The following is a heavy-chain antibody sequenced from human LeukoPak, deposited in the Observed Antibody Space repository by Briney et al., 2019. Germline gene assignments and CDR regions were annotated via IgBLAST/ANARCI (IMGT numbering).Heavy chain of an antibody. Sequence: SETLSLTCTGSGVSISSYYWSWIRQPPGKGLEWIGYIYYSGSTNYNPSLKSRVTISVDTSKNQFSLKLSSVTAADTAVYYCARAQWELHAFDIWGQGTMVTVSS. CDR3: ARAQWELHAFDI. V-gene: IGHV4-59*01. CDR2: IYYSGST. CDR1: GVSISSYY. J-gene: IGHJ3*02. D-gene: IGHD1-26*01.